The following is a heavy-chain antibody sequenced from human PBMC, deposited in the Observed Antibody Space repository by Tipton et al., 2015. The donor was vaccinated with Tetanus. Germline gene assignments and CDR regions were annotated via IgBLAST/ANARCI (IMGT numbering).Heavy chain of an antibody. Sequence: SLRLSCAASGFTLSSYDINWVRQAPGKGLEWVSSINFNSGYIYYADSVKGRFTISRDNAKSSLYLQMNSLRVEDTAMYYCARVVGMIRDGNFDYWGQGTLVTVSS. J-gene: IGHJ4*02. D-gene: IGHD3-10*01. CDR1: GFTLSSYD. V-gene: IGHV3-21*01. CDR3: ARVVGMIRDGNFDY. CDR2: INFNSGYI.